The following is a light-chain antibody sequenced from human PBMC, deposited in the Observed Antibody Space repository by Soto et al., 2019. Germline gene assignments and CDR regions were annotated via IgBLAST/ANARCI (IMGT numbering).Light chain of an antibody. CDR1: QSINSW. J-gene: IGKJ1*01. V-gene: IGKV1-5*03. CDR2: KAS. CDR3: QQYNSYST. Sequence: DIQMTQSPSILSASVGDRVTITCRASQSINSWLAWYQQKPGEAPKLLIYKASNLESGVPSKFSGSGSGTEFTLTISSLQPDDFATYYCQQYNSYSTFGQGTKVDIK.